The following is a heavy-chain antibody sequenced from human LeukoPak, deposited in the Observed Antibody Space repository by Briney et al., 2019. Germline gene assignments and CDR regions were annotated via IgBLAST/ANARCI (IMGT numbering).Heavy chain of an antibody. CDR2: IYSGGST. CDR3: ARWQWELLYFDY. J-gene: IGHJ4*02. V-gene: IGHV3-66*02. D-gene: IGHD1-26*01. CDR1: GFTVSSNY. Sequence: GGSLRLSCAASGFTVSSNYVSWVRQAPGKGLEWVSVIYSGGSTYYADSVKGRFTISRDNSKNTLYLQMNSVRAEDTAVYYCARWQWELLYFDYWGQGTLVTVSS.